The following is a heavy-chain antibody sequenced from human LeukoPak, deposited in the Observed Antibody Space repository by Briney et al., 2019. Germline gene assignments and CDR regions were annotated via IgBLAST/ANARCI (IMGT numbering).Heavy chain of an antibody. CDR2: IYYSGST. Sequence: SETLSLTCTVSGGSISSSSYYWGWIRRPPGKGLEWIGSIYYSGSTYYNPSLKSRVTISVDTSKSQFSLKLSSVTAADTAVYYCARHINGGPYDSLDVWGQGTTVTVSS. D-gene: IGHD3-3*01. CDR1: GGSISSSSYY. V-gene: IGHV4-39*01. J-gene: IGHJ6*02. CDR3: ARHINGGPYDSLDV.